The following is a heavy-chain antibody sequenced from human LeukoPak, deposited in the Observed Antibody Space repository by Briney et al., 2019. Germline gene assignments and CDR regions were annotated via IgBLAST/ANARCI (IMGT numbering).Heavy chain of an antibody. V-gene: IGHV3-13*01. J-gene: IGHJ6*03. CDR2: IGTAGDT. D-gene: IGHD5-24*01. Sequence: PGGSLRLSCAASGFTFSSYDMLWVLQATGKGLGWVSAIGTAGDTYYPGSVKGRFTISRENAKNSLYLQMNSLRAGDTAVYYCARAATAYYYMDVWGKGTTVTVSS. CDR3: ARAATAYYYMDV. CDR1: GFTFSSYD.